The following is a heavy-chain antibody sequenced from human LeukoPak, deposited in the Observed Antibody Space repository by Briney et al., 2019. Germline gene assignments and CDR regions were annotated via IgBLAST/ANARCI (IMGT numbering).Heavy chain of an antibody. Sequence: ASVKVSFKSSGYTFTIYDINWVRQAPGQGLEWMGWMNPNSGNTGYAQKFQGRVTMTRNTSISTAYMELSSLRSEDTAVYYCASLVGSSSGGFDYWGQGTLVTVSS. CDR1: GYTFTIYD. V-gene: IGHV1-8*01. CDR3: ASLVGSSSGGFDY. D-gene: IGHD6-19*01. J-gene: IGHJ4*02. CDR2: MNPNSGNT.